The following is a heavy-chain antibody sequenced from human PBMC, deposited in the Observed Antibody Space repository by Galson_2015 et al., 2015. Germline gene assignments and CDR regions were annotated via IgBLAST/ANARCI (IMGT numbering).Heavy chain of an antibody. CDR2: ISYDGSNK. CDR1: GFTFSSYA. D-gene: IGHD2-2*01. V-gene: IGHV3-30-3*01. CDR3: ARDLLVVVPAAIYTPNYYYGMDV. J-gene: IGHJ6*02. Sequence: SLRLSCAASGFTFSSYAMHWVRQAPGKGLEWVAVISYDGSNKYYADSVKGRFTISRDNSKNTLYLQMNSLRAEDTAVYYCARDLLVVVPAAIYTPNYYYGMDVWGQGTTVTVSS.